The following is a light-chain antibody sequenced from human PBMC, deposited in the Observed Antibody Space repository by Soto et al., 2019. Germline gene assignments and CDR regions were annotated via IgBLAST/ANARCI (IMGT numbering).Light chain of an antibody. Sequence: VVPQSRTALSVSPGERVTLSCMASQSVDINLAWYQQKPGQAPRLLIYGASTRATDMPGRFSGRGSGTEFTLTISCLQSEDFALYYCQQSRYWPRRVAQGTKVEIK. J-gene: IGKJ1*01. CDR2: GAS. CDR1: QSVDIN. V-gene: IGKV3-15*01. CDR3: QQSRYWPRR.